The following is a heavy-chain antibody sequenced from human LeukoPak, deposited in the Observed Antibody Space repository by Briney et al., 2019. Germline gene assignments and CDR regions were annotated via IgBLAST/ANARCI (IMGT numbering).Heavy chain of an antibody. Sequence: SETLSLTCTVSGGSISSNGYYWGWIRQPPGKGLEWIGSFYYTGSTFYSPSLKSRVTISVDTSKNQFSLKLSSVTAADTAVYYCARRSGTYHAFDIWGQGTMVTVSS. CDR1: GGSISSNGYY. V-gene: IGHV4-39*01. CDR2: FYYTGST. D-gene: IGHD1-26*01. J-gene: IGHJ3*02. CDR3: ARRSGTYHAFDI.